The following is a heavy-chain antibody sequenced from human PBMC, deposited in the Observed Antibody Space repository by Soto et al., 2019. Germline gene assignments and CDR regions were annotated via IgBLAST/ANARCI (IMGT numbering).Heavy chain of an antibody. CDR3: ARHLGADFRNSFFDL. V-gene: IGHV1-69*12. CDR2: IIPIFATP. CDR1: GDSFNNFA. Sequence: QVQLVQSGAEVKKPGSSVKISCRAPGDSFNNFALSWVRQAPGLGLEWMGGIIPIFATPTYAPKSQGRGTVSADESTATAYMELSTLRSDDTAVYYCARHLGADFRNSFFDLWGRGTLVTVSS. D-gene: IGHD4-4*01. J-gene: IGHJ2*01.